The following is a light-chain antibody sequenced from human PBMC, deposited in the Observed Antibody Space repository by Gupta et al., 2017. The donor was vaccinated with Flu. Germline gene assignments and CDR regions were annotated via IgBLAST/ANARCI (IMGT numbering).Light chain of an antibody. J-gene: IGKJ3*01. CDR1: QSLSSNY. CDR2: GAS. CDR3: LQDGSSSRT. V-gene: IGKV3-20*01. Sequence: EVVSTQSPVSLSLSPGDRATLACRASQSLSSNYLAWYQHKPGQAPRLLMFGASRRATGVPDRFSGSGSGTDFTLTISRLEPEDFALYYCLQDGSSSRTFGPGTKVDIK.